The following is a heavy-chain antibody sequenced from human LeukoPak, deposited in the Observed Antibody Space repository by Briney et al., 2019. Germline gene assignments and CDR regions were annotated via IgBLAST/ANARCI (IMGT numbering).Heavy chain of an antibody. CDR3: ARDPAPYYYDSSGYYSDY. J-gene: IGHJ4*02. V-gene: IGHV1-2*02. CDR2: INPNSGGT. D-gene: IGHD3-22*01. CDR1: GYTFTGYY. Sequence: ASVKVSCKASGYTFTGYYMHWVRQAPGQGLEWMGWINPNSGGTNYAQKFQGRVTMTRDTSISTAYMELSRLRSDDTAVYYCARDPAPYYYDSSGYYSDYWGQGTLVTVSS.